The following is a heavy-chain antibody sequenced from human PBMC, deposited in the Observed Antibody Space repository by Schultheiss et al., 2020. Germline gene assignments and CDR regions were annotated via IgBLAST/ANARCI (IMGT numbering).Heavy chain of an antibody. J-gene: IGHJ4*02. CDR1: GGSVNTAIYY. D-gene: IGHD2-15*01. V-gene: IGHV4-34*01. CDR2: IIHSGST. CDR3: ARGGVVVAANID. Sequence: SETLSLTCTVSGGSVNTAIYYWIWIRQSPGNGLEWIGEIIHSGSTNYNPSLKSRVSISVDTSKNQFSLKLSSVTAADTAVYYCARGGVVVAANIDWGQGTLVTVSS.